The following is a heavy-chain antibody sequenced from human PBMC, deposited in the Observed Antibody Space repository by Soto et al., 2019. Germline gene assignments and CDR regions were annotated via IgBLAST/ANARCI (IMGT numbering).Heavy chain of an antibody. J-gene: IGHJ3*02. CDR1: GFTFSSYA. D-gene: IGHD6-13*01. Sequence: PGGSLRLSCAASGFTFSSYAMSWVRQAPGKGLEWVSAISGSGGSTYYADSVKGRFTISRDNSKNTLYLQMNSLRAEDTAVYYCAKDRFISSSSPDAFDIWGQGTMVTVSS. V-gene: IGHV3-23*01. CDR2: ISGSGGST. CDR3: AKDRFISSSSPDAFDI.